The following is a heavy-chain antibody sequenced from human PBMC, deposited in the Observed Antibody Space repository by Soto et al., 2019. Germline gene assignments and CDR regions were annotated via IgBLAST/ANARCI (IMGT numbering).Heavy chain of an antibody. CDR3: ARLEGLATISYYFDF. D-gene: IGHD3-9*01. V-gene: IGHV4-39*01. CDR2: IYFRGNT. J-gene: IGHJ4*02. Sequence: PSETLSLTCSVSGDSINSVKYYWGWIRQPPGKGLEWIGSIYFRGNTYYNPSPQTRVTISLDKSKSQFSLKLNSVTAADSAVYFCARLEGLATISYYFDFWGQGALVTVSS. CDR1: GDSINSVKYY.